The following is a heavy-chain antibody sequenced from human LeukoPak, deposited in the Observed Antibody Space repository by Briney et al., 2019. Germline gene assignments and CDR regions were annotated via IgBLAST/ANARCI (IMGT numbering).Heavy chain of an antibody. D-gene: IGHD6-19*01. CDR1: GDFSDIDY. J-gene: IGHJ5*01. CDR2: IYTGGST. V-gene: IGHV4-4*07. Sequence: SETLSLTCSVSGDFSDIDYLSWIRQPAGKGLEWIGRIYTGGSTNYNPSLKTRVSMSLDKSKKGVSLNLTSVTAADTAVYYCAKDLGINTGWFGFDSWGQGTLVTVSS. CDR3: AKDLGINTGWFGFDS.